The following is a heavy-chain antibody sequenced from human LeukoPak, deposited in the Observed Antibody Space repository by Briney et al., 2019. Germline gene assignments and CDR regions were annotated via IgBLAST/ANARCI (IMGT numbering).Heavy chain of an antibody. Sequence: GASVKVSCKASGYTFTGYYMHWVRQATGQGLEWMGWMNPNSGNTGYAQKFQGRVTITRNTSISTAYMELSSLRSEDTAVYYCAGVVVVAATPRGWFDPWGQGTLVTVSS. D-gene: IGHD2-15*01. CDR3: AGVVVVAATPRGWFDP. V-gene: IGHV1-8*03. J-gene: IGHJ5*02. CDR1: GYTFTGYY. CDR2: MNPNSGNT.